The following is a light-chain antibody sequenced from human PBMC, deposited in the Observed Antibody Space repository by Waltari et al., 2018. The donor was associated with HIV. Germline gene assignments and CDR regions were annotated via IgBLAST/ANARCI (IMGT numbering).Light chain of an antibody. CDR3: CSFAGNFVV. Sequence: QSALTQPRSVSGSPGQSVTISCTGTSSDVGGYNYVSWYQQHPGTAPKLLIYDVTKRPSGVPDRFSGSKSGNTASLTISGLQAEDEADYYCCSFAGNFVVFGGVTRLTVL. CDR2: DVT. J-gene: IGLJ2*01. V-gene: IGLV2-11*01. CDR1: SSDVGGYNY.